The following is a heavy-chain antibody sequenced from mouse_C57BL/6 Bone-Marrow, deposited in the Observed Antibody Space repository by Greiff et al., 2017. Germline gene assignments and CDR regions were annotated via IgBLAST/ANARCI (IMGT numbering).Heavy chain of an antibody. CDR3: ARVDY. V-gene: IGHV5-17*01. Sequence: EVKLMESGGGLVKPGGSLKLSCAASGFTFSDYGMHWVRQAPEQGLEWVAYISSGSSTIYYADTVKGRFTLSRDNAKNPLFLQMTRLRSEDTAMYYCARVDYWGQGTSVTVSS. CDR1: GFTFSDYG. J-gene: IGHJ4*01. CDR2: ISSGSSTI.